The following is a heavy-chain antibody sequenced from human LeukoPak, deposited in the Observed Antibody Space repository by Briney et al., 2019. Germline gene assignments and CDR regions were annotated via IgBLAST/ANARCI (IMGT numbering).Heavy chain of an antibody. Sequence: SETLSLTCTVSGGSISSSSYYWGWIRQPPGKGLEWIGSIYYSGSTYYNPSLKSRVTISVDTSKNQFSLKLSSVTAADTAVYYCARDAPYGSGQSTFDYWGQGTLVTVSS. V-gene: IGHV4-39*07. CDR1: GGSISSSSYY. D-gene: IGHD3-10*01. CDR3: ARDAPYGSGQSTFDY. J-gene: IGHJ4*02. CDR2: IYYSGST.